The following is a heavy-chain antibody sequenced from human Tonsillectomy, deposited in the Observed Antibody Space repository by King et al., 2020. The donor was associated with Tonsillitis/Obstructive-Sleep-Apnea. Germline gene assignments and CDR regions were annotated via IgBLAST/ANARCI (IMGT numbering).Heavy chain of an antibody. D-gene: IGHD5-18*01. V-gene: IGHV4-39*01. J-gene: IGHJ4*02. CDR2: IYYSGST. CDR3: VRPDIAMVTFDQ. CDR1: GGSISSSSYY. Sequence: QLQESGPGLVKSSETLSLTCIVSGGSISSSSYYWGWIRQPPGKGLEWIGSIYYSGSTYYNPSLKSRVTIAVDTSKNQFSLKVRSVTAADTAVYYCVRPDIAMVTFDQWGQGILVTVSS.